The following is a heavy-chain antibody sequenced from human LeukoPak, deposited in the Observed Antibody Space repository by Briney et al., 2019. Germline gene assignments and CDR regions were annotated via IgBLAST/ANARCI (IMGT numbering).Heavy chain of an antibody. V-gene: IGHV4-59*08. CDR1: GGSISSYY. Sequence: SQTLSLTCTVSGGSISSYYWSWIRQPPGKGLEWIGYIYYSGSTNYNPSLKSRVTISVDTSKNQFSLKLSSVTAADTAVYYCARLYGSGSLYYFDYWGQGTLVTVSS. CDR3: ARLYGSGSLYYFDY. CDR2: IYYSGST. D-gene: IGHD3-10*01. J-gene: IGHJ4*02.